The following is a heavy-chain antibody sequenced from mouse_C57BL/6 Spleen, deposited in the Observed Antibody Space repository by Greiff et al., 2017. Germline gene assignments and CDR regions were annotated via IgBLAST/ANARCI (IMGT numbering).Heavy chain of an antibody. J-gene: IGHJ2*02. Sequence: QVQLQQSGTELVKPGASVKLSCKASGYTFTSYWMHWVKQRPGQGLEWIGYINPSNGGTNYNEKFKSKATLTVDKSSSTAYMQLSSLTAEDSEVYYCARPNYGSSHYDMDYWGQGTSLTVSS. D-gene: IGHD1-1*01. V-gene: IGHV1-53*01. CDR3: ARPNYGSSHYDMDY. CDR1: GYTFTSYW. CDR2: INPSNGGT.